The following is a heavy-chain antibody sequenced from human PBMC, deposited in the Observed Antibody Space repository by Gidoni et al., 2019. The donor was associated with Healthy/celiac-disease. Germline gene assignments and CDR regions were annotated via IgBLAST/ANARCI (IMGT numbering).Heavy chain of an antibody. CDR2: ISGSGGST. CDR3: AKEEGVTMVRGVIDGMDV. J-gene: IGHJ6*02. V-gene: IGHV3-23*01. D-gene: IGHD3-10*01. Sequence: EVQLLESGGGLVQPGGSLRLSCAASGFTFSSYAMSWVRQAQGKGLEWVSAISGSGGSTYYADSVKGRFTISRDNSKNTLYLQMNSLRAEDTAVYYCAKEEGVTMVRGVIDGMDVWGQGTTVTVSS. CDR1: GFTFSSYA.